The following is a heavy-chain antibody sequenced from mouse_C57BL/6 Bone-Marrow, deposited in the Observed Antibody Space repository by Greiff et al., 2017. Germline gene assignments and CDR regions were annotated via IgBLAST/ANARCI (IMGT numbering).Heavy chain of an antibody. CDR2: IDPSDSYT. CDR1: GYTFTSYW. Sequence: QVQLQQPGAELVKPGASVKLSCKASGYTFTSYWMQWVKQRPGQGLEWIGEIDPSDSYTNYNQKFKGKATLTADTSSSTAYMQLSSLTSEDSAVYYCGGEVYNNSYFDYWGQGTTLTVSS. CDR3: GGEVYNNSYFDY. D-gene: IGHD2-5*01. V-gene: IGHV1-50*01. J-gene: IGHJ2*01.